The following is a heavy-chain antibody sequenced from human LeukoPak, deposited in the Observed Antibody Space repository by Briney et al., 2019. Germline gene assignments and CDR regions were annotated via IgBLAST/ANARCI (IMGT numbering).Heavy chain of an antibody. CDR2: IKSKTDGGTT. V-gene: IGHV3-15*01. J-gene: IGHJ4*02. Sequence: PGGSLRLPCAASGFTFSNAWMSWVRQAPGKGLEWVGRIKSKTDGGTTDYAAPVKGRFTISRDDSKNTLYLQMNSLKTEDTAVYYCTTGDFWSGYYFDYWGQGTLVTVSS. CDR3: TTGDFWSGYYFDY. D-gene: IGHD3-3*01. CDR1: GFTFSNAW.